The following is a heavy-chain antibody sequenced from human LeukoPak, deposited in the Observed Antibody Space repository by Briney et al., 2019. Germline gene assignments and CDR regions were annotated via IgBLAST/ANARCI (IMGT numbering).Heavy chain of an antibody. CDR2: ISGSGRST. CDR1: RFTFTNYV. D-gene: IGHD1-26*01. Sequence: GGSLRLSCAASRFTFTNYVMSWVRQAPGKGLECVSAISGSGRSTYYADSVKGRFTISRDNSKNTLYLQMNTLRAEDTAIYYCAKDRTVGASYWYFDLWGRGTLVTVSS. CDR3: AKDRTVGASYWYFDL. V-gene: IGHV3-23*01. J-gene: IGHJ2*01.